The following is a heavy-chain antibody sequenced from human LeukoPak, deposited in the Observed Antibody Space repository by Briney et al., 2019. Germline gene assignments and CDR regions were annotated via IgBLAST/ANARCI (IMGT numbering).Heavy chain of an antibody. J-gene: IGHJ5*02. CDR2: INPSGGST. CDR1: GYTFTSYY. CDR3: ARDRTTYYYGSGKHNWFDP. D-gene: IGHD3-10*01. Sequence: GASVKVSCKASGYTFTSYYMHWVRQAPGQGLEWMGIINPSGGSTSYAQKFQGRVTMTRDTSTSTVYMELSSLRSEDTAVYYCARDRTTYYYGSGKHNWFDPWGQGTLVTVSS. V-gene: IGHV1-46*01.